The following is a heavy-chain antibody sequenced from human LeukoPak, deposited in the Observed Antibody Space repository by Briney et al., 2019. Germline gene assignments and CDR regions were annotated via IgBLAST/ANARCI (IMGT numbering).Heavy chain of an antibody. D-gene: IGHD3-22*01. V-gene: IGHV3-20*04. CDR1: GFTFNDYG. CDR3: ARNYYDSSVASDY. CDR2: INWNGGYT. Sequence: PGGSLRLSRAASGFTFNDYGMSWVRQGPGKGLEWVSGINWNGGYTAYADSVKGRFTISRDNAKNSLYLQMNSLTAGDTALYYCARNYYDSSVASDYWGQGTLVTVPS. J-gene: IGHJ4*02.